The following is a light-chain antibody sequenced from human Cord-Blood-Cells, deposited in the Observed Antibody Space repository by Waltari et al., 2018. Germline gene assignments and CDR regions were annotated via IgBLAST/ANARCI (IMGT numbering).Light chain of an antibody. J-gene: IGKJ2*01. CDR1: QSVLYSSNNKNY. V-gene: IGKV4-1*01. Sequence: DIVLTPSPDSLAVSRGGRATIDRTSSQSVLYSSNNKNYLAWYQQKPGQPPKLLIYWASTRESGVPDRFSGSGSGTDFTLTISSLQAEDVAVYYCQQYYSTSYTFGQGTKLEIK. CDR3: QQYYSTSYT. CDR2: WAS.